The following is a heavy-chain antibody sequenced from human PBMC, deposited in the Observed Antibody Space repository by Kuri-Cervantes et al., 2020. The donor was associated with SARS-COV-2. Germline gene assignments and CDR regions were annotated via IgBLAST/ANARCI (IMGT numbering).Heavy chain of an antibody. V-gene: IGHV1-18*01. CDR3: ARVWSTSFYVMNV. Sequence: ASVKVSCKASGYTFNTYGISWVRPATGRGLEWMGWSRTYNGYTNYDQNFQGRVTMTTDTSTSTAYMELRSLKSDDTAVYYCARVWSTSFYVMNVWGQGTTVTVSS. CDR2: SRTYNGYT. CDR1: GYTFNTYG. D-gene: IGHD2-2*01. J-gene: IGHJ6*02.